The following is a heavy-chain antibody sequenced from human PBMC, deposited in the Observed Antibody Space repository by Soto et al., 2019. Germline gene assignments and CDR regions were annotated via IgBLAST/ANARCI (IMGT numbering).Heavy chain of an antibody. CDR2: IIPIFGKA. Sequence: QVQLVQSGAEVKKPGSSVKVSCKASGGTFSNYPITWVRRAPGQGLEWLGGIIPIFGKADYTQKFQGRVTITADEPTSTAFMEISSLRSDDTAVYYCASGGEYYDENLPHYYFFGMHVWGPGTTVTVSS. V-gene: IGHV1-69*01. D-gene: IGHD3-16*01. CDR3: ASGGEYYDENLPHYYFFGMHV. CDR1: GGTFSNYP. J-gene: IGHJ6*02.